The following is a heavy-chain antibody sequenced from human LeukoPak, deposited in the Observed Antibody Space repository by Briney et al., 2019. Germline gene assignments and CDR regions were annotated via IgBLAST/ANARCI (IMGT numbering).Heavy chain of an antibody. Sequence: GGSLRLSCAASGFTVSSNYMSWVRQAPGKGLEWVSVIYSGGSAYYADSVKGRFTISRDNSKNTLYLQMNNLRAEDTAIYYCAKTAGIAVAGGSYYFDYWGQGTLVTVSS. J-gene: IGHJ4*02. V-gene: IGHV3-53*01. CDR3: AKTAGIAVAGGSYYFDY. CDR1: GFTVSSNY. D-gene: IGHD6-19*01. CDR2: IYSGGSA.